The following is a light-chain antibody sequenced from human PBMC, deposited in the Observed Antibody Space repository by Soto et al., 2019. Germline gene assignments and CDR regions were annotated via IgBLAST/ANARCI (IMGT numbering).Light chain of an antibody. CDR3: AAWDDSLNGPM. Sequence: LTQPPSASGTPGQRVTISCSGSSSNIGSNTVNWYQQLPGTAPKLLIYSNNQRPSGVPDRFSGSKSGTSASLAISGLQSEDEAEYYCAAWDDSLNGPMFGGGTKLTVL. V-gene: IGLV1-44*01. CDR1: SSNIGSNT. CDR2: SNN. J-gene: IGLJ3*02.